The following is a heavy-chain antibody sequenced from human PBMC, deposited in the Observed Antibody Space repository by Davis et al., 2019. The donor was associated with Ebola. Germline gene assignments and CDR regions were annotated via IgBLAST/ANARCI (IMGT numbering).Heavy chain of an antibody. CDR1: GYSISSGYY. CDR3: ARVAYDFWSGPNPYYFDY. CDR2: IYHSGST. D-gene: IGHD3-3*01. V-gene: IGHV4-38-2*02. Sequence: PSETLSLTCTVSGYSISSGYYWGWIRQPPGKGLEWIGSIYHSGSTYYNPSLKSRVTISVDTSKNQFSLKLSSVTAADTAVYYCARVAYDFWSGPNPYYFDYWGQGTLVTVSS. J-gene: IGHJ4*02.